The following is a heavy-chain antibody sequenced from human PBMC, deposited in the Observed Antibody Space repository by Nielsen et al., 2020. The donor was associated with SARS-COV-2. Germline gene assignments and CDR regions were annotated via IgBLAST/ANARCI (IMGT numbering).Heavy chain of an antibody. Sequence: GRSLRLSCAGSGFTFSDHYVSWIRQAPGKGLEWVSYISTASTYTNYVDSVKGRFTISRDDAKKSVYLQMNSLRDEDTAVYYCARGEQLVPIPLDYWGQGTLVTASS. CDR1: GFTFSDHY. D-gene: IGHD6-13*01. J-gene: IGHJ4*02. CDR3: ARGEQLVPIPLDY. CDR2: ISTASTYT. V-gene: IGHV3-11*06.